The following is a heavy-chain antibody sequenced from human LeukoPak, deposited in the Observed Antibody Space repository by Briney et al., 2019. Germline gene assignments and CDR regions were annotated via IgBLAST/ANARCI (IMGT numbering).Heavy chain of an antibody. Sequence: GASVKVSCKASGYTFTGYYVHWVRQAPGQGLEWMGRIIPIFGTANYAQKFQGRVTITADESTSTAYMELSSLRSEDTAVYYCARNRLELLSSPWWDCWGQGTLVTVSS. CDR2: IIPIFGTA. J-gene: IGHJ4*02. V-gene: IGHV1-69*13. CDR1: GYTFTGYY. D-gene: IGHD1-7*01. CDR3: ARNRLELLSSPWWDC.